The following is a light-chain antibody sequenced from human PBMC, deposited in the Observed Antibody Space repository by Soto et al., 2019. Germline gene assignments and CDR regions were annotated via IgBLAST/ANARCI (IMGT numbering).Light chain of an antibody. J-gene: IGKJ4*01. CDR2: AES. CDR3: QQYYSYPLT. CDR1: QGISSY. V-gene: IGKV1-8*01. Sequence: AIRMTQSPSSFSASTGDRVTITCRASQGISSYLAWYQQKPGKAPKLLIYAESTLQSGVPSRFSGSGSGTDFTLTISCLQSEDFANYYCQQYYSYPLTFGGGTKVEIK.